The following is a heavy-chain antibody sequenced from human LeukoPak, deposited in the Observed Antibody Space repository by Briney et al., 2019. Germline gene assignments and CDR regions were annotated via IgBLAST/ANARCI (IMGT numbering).Heavy chain of an antibody. V-gene: IGHV3-48*01. CDR3: ARRHLMGTARHFDY. D-gene: IGHD5-18*01. Sequence: GGSLRLSCAASGFTFSSYSMNWVRQAPGKGLECVSYISSSSSTIYYADSVKGRFTISRDNAKNSLYLQMNSLRAEDTAVYYCARRHLMGTARHFDYWGQGTLVTVSS. CDR2: ISSSSSTI. CDR1: GFTFSSYS. J-gene: IGHJ4*02.